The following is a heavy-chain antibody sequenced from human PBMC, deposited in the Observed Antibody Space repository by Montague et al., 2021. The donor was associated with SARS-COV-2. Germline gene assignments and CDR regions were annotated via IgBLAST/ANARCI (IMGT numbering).Heavy chain of an antibody. D-gene: IGHD3-10*01. CDR2: INHNGNT. Sequence: SETLSLTCTVPGGSFIGYYWGWIRQPPGKGLEWIGEINHNGNTHYNPSLKSRLTMSLDTSRTHISLQVTSVTAADTAVYFCARRLYSFRSGTYRDWGQGTLVTVSS. J-gene: IGHJ4*02. CDR3: ARRLYSFRSGTYRD. V-gene: IGHV4-34*01. CDR1: GGSFIGYY.